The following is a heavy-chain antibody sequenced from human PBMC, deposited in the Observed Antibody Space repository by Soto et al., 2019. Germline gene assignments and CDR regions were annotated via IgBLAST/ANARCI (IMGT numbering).Heavy chain of an antibody. J-gene: IGHJ4*02. V-gene: IGHV2-5*02. CDR2: IYRDDDK. CDR1: GFSLSSSGVG. Sequence: QITLKESGPTLVKPTQTLTLTCTFSGFSLSSSGVGVGWIRQPPGKALEWLALIYRDDDKRYSPSLRSRLTISKDTSKNQVVLTMTNMDPEDTATYYCAHRRAYYGSWVWGYFDYWGQGTLVTVSS. CDR3: AHRRAYYGSWVWGYFDY. D-gene: IGHD3-10*01.